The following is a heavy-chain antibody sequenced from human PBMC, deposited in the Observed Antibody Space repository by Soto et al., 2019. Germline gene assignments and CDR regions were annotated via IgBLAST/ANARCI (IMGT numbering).Heavy chain of an antibody. Sequence: PGGSLRLSCAASGFTFSSYAMSWVRQAPGKGLEWVSAISGSGGSTYYADSVKGRFTISRDNSKNTLYLQMNSLRAEDTAVYYCAKDRVLMGYRPVLDYWGQGTLVTVSS. CDR2: ISGSGGST. CDR1: GFTFSSYA. V-gene: IGHV3-23*01. D-gene: IGHD2-8*01. CDR3: AKDRVLMGYRPVLDY. J-gene: IGHJ4*02.